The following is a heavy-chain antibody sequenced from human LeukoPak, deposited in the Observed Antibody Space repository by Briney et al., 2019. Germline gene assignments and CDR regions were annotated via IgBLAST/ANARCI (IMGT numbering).Heavy chain of an antibody. V-gene: IGHV4-39*07. CDR1: GGSISRSSYF. D-gene: IGHD3-10*01. J-gene: IGHJ3*02. CDR3: ARDQLAYYYGSGSYMDAFDI. Sequence: PSETLSLTCTVSGGSISRSSYFWGWIRQPPGKGLEWIGHIYYSGSTYYNPSLKSRVTISVDTSKNQFSLKLSSVTTADTAVYYCARDQLAYYYGSGSYMDAFDIWGQGTMVTVSS. CDR2: IYYSGST.